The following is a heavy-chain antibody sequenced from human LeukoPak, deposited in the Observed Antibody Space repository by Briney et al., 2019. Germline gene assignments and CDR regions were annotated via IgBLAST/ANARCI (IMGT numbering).Heavy chain of an antibody. D-gene: IGHD3-3*01. V-gene: IGHV1-2*02. CDR2: INPNSGGT. CDR1: GYTFTGYY. Sequence: ASVKVSCKASGYTFTGYYMHWVRQAPGQGLEWMGWINPNSGGTNYAQKFQSRVTMTRDTSISTAYMELSRLRSDDTAVYYCARNYDFWSGYVYWGQGTLVTVSS. J-gene: IGHJ4*02. CDR3: ARNYDFWSGYVY.